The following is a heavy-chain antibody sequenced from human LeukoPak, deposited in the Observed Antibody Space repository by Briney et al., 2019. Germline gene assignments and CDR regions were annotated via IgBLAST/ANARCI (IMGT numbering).Heavy chain of an antibody. CDR1: GGSFSGYY. CDR2: INHSGST. J-gene: IGHJ6*03. D-gene: IGHD3-3*01. Sequence: SETLSLTCAVYGGSFSGYYWSWIRQPPGKGLEWIGEINHSGSTNYNPSLKSRVTISVDTSKNQFSLKLSSVTAADTAVYYCARGRFWSGYYPQNYYYHYMDVWGKGTTVTVSS. V-gene: IGHV4-34*01. CDR3: ARGRFWSGYYPQNYYYHYMDV.